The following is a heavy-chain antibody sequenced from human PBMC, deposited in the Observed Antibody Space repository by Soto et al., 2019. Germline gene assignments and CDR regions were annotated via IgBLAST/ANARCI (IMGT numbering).Heavy chain of an antibody. CDR3: APHPRGPTEWLRGDY. CDR1: GGSISSSSYY. D-gene: IGHD5-12*01. CDR2: IYYSGST. J-gene: IGHJ4*02. V-gene: IGHV4-39*01. Sequence: QLQLQESGPGLVKPSETLSLTCTVSGGSISSSSYYWGWIRQPPGKGLEWIGSIYYSGSTYYNPSLKSRVAISVDTSKNQFALKLSSVTAADTAVYYCAPHPRGPTEWLRGDYWGQGTLVTVSS.